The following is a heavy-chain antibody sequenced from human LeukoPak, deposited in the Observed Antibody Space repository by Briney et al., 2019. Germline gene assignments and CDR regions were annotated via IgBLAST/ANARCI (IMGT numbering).Heavy chain of an antibody. D-gene: IGHD4-17*01. CDR2: ISFDERT. CDR3: ARDLGPDYGDYYFDS. V-gene: IGHV4-59*01. CDR1: GRSISSYY. J-gene: IGHJ4*02. Sequence: KPSETLSLTCIVSGRSISSYYWSWIRQPPGKELEWIGYISFDERTNYNPPLKSRVLISVDTSKNQFYLSLSSVTAADTAVYYCARDLGPDYGDYYFDSWSQGTLVTVSS.